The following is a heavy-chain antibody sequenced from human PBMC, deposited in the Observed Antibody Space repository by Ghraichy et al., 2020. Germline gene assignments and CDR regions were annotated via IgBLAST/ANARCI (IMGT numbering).Heavy chain of an antibody. J-gene: IGHJ4*02. Sequence: SCAISGDSVSSNSAAWNWIRQSPSRGLEWLGRTYYRSKWYNDYAVSVKSRITINPDTSKNQFSLQLNSVTPEDTAVYYCARSYYYDSSGYFDYWGQGTLVTVSS. D-gene: IGHD3-22*01. CDR2: TYYRSKWYN. CDR3: ARSYYYDSSGYFDY. V-gene: IGHV6-1*01. CDR1: GDSVSSNSAA.